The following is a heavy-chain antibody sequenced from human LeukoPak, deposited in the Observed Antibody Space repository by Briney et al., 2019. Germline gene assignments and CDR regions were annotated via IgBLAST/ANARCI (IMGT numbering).Heavy chain of an antibody. Sequence: SETLSLTCTVSGGSISSYYWSWIRQPAGKGLEWIGRIYTSGSTNYNPSLKSRVTMSVDTSKNQFSLKLSSVTAADTAVYYCARVGGGFGPPRNYGMDVWGQGTTVTVSS. CDR2: IYTSGST. CDR3: ARVGGGFGPPRNYGMDV. D-gene: IGHD3-10*01. CDR1: GGSISSYY. V-gene: IGHV4-4*07. J-gene: IGHJ6*02.